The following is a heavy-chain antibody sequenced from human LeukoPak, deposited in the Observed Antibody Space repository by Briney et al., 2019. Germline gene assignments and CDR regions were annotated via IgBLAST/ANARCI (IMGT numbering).Heavy chain of an antibody. Sequence: GGSLRLSCAASGFTFSSYWVSWVRQAPGKGLEWVANIKQDGSEKYYVDSVKGRFTISRDNAKNSLYLQMNSLRAEDTAVYYCARDPGLIYDSSGFGAFDIWGQGTMVTVSS. V-gene: IGHV3-7*01. J-gene: IGHJ3*02. D-gene: IGHD3-22*01. CDR2: IKQDGSEK. CDR3: ARDPGLIYDSSGFGAFDI. CDR1: GFTFSSYW.